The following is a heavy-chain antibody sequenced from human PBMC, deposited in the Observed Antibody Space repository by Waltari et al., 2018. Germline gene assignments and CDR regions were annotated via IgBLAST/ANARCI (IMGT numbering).Heavy chain of an antibody. Sequence: QLQLQESGPGLVKPSETLSPTCTVPGGSISGSSYYWGWIRQPPGKGLEWIGSIYYSGSTYYNPSLKSRVTISVDTSKNQFSLKLSSVTAADTAVYYCARGSIEDAFDIWGQGTMVTVSS. V-gene: IGHV4-39*01. CDR3: ARGSIEDAFDI. CDR1: GGSISGSSYY. CDR2: IYYSGST. D-gene: IGHD1-26*01. J-gene: IGHJ3*02.